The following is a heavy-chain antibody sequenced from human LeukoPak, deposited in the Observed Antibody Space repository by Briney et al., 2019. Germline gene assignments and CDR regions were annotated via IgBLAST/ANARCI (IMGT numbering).Heavy chain of an antibody. J-gene: IGHJ4*02. D-gene: IGHD6-19*01. CDR2: INPNSGGT. V-gene: IGHV1-2*02. CDR1: GYTFTSYG. Sequence: ASVKVSCKASGYTFTSYGISWVRQAPGQGLEWMGWINPNSGGTNYAQKFQGRVTMTRDTSISTAYMELSRLRSDDTAVYYCASQWSGWPAVYWGQGTLVTVSS. CDR3: ASQWSGWPAVY.